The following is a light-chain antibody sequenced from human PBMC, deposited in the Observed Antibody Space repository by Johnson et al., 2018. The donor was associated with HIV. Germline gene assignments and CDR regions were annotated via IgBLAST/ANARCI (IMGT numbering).Light chain of an antibody. CDR2: ENN. J-gene: IGLJ1*01. Sequence: QSVLTQPPSVSAAPGQKVTISCSGSSSNIGNNYVSLYQQFPGTAPKLLIYENNKRPSGIPDRFSGSKSGTSVTLDITGLQTGDEADYYCGTCDSSLSVYVFATRTNVTVL. CDR1: SSNIGNNY. V-gene: IGLV1-51*02. CDR3: GTCDSSLSVYV.